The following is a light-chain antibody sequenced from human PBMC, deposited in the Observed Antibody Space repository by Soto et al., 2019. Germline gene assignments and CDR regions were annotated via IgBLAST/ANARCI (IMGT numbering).Light chain of an antibody. CDR2: EVS. CDR1: SSDVGGYNY. Sequence: QLVLTQPASVSGSPGQSITISCTGTSSDVGGYNYVSWFQQHPGKAPKLMIYEVSNRPAGVSNRFSGSKSGNTASLTISGLQAEDEAGYYCSSYTSTYTVIFGGGTKVTVL. V-gene: IGLV2-14*01. CDR3: SSYTSTYTVI. J-gene: IGLJ2*01.